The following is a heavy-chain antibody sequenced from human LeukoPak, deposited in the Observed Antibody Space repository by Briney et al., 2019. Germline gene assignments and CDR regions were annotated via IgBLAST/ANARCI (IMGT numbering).Heavy chain of an antibody. Sequence: SETLSLTCTVSGGSISSGGYYWSWLRQPPGKGLEWIGYIYHSGSTYYNPSLKSRVTISVDRSKNQFSLKLSSVTAADTAVYYCARHQWVPAFDIWGQGTMVTVSS. V-gene: IGHV4-30-2*01. CDR3: ARHQWVPAFDI. D-gene: IGHD1-26*01. J-gene: IGHJ3*02. CDR2: IYHSGST. CDR1: GGSISSGGYY.